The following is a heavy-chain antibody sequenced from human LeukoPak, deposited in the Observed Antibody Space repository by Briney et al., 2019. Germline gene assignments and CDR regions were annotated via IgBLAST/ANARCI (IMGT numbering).Heavy chain of an antibody. CDR3: AKDRRPLFYGSGSFFDY. D-gene: IGHD3-10*01. CDR1: GFTFDDYA. CDR2: ISWNSGSI. Sequence: PGGSLRLSCAASGFTFDDYAMHWVRQAPGKGLEWVSGISWNSGSIGYADSVKGRFTISRDNAKNSLYLQMNSLRAEDTALYYCAKDRRPLFYGSGSFFDYWGQGTLVTVSS. V-gene: IGHV3-9*01. J-gene: IGHJ4*02.